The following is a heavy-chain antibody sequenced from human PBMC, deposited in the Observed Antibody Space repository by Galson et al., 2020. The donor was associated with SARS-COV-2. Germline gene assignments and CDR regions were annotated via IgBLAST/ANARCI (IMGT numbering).Heavy chain of an antibody. CDR2: IYYSGST. V-gene: IGHV4-31*03. J-gene: IGHJ2*01. Sequence: SQTLSLTCTVSGGSISSGGYYWSWIRQHPGKGLEWIGYIYYSGSTYYNPSLKSRVTISVDTSKNQFSLKLSSVTAADTAVYYCARAAAGYCSGGSCYRGWYFDLWGRGTLVTVSS. CDR3: ARAAAGYCSGGSCYRGWYFDL. D-gene: IGHD2-15*01. CDR1: GGSISSGGYY.